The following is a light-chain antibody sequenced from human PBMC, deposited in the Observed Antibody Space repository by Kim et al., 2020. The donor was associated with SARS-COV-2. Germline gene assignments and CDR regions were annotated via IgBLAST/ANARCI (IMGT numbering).Light chain of an antibody. J-gene: IGLJ3*02. V-gene: IGLV1-36*01. Sequence: QSVLTQPPSVSEAPRQRVTISCSGSSSNIGNNAVIWYQQLPGKAPKLLIYYDDLLPSGVSDRFSGSKSGTSASLAISGLQSEDEADYYCAAWDDSLNGWVFGGGTQLTVL. CDR2: YDD. CDR3: AAWDDSLNGWV. CDR1: SSNIGNNA.